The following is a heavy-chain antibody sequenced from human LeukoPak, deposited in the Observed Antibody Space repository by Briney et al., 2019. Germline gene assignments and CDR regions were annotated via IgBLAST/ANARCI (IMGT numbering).Heavy chain of an antibody. V-gene: IGHV6-1*01. J-gene: IGHJ4*02. D-gene: IGHD6-6*01. CDR1: GDSVSSNSTA. Sequence: SQTLSLTCAISGDSVSSNSTAWNWIRQSPSRGLEWLGRTYYRSKWYNDYAVSVESRITINPDTSKNQFSLQLNSVTPEDTAVYYCARASRYSSSSFYFDYWGQGTLVTVSS. CDR3: ARASRYSSSSFYFDY. CDR2: TYYRSKWYN.